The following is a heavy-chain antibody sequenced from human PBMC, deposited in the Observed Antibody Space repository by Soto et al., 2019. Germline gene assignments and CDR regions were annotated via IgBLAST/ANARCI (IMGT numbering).Heavy chain of an antibody. CDR1: GGTFSSYA. D-gene: IGHD2-15*01. J-gene: IGHJ6*02. Sequence: GASVKVSCKASGGTFSSYAISWVRQAPGQGLEWMGGIIPIFGTANYAQKFQGRVTITADESTSTAYMELSSLRSEDTAVYYCARVMVAATLSYYYYYGMYVWGQGTTVTVSS. CDR3: ARVMVAATLSYYYYYGMYV. CDR2: IIPIFGTA. V-gene: IGHV1-69*13.